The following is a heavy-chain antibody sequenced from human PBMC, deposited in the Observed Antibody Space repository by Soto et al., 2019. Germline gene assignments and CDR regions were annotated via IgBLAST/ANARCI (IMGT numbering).Heavy chain of an antibody. Sequence: SETLSLTCTVSGGSISSYYWSWIRQPPGKGLEWIGYIYYSGSTNYNPSLKSRVTISVDTSKNQFSLKLSSVTAADTAVYYCARDFSYDFWSGYLGAGWFDPWGQGTLVTVSS. J-gene: IGHJ5*02. CDR2: IYYSGST. CDR3: ARDFSYDFWSGYLGAGWFDP. D-gene: IGHD3-3*01. V-gene: IGHV4-59*01. CDR1: GGSISSYY.